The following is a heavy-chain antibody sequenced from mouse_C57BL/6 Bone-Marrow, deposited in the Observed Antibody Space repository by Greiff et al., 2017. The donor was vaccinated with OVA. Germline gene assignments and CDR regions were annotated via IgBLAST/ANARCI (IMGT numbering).Heavy chain of an antibody. D-gene: IGHD1-1*01. V-gene: IGHV1-39*01. CDR3: ARYGGTYYYGPFDY. Sequence: EVQLQQSGPELVKPGASVKISCKASGYSFTDYNMNWVKQSNGQSLEWIGVINPTYGTTSYNQKFKGKATLTVDPSSSTAYMQLNSLTSEDSAVYYCARYGGTYYYGPFDYWGQGTTLTGSS. CDR2: INPTYGTT. CDR1: GYSFTDYN. J-gene: IGHJ2*01.